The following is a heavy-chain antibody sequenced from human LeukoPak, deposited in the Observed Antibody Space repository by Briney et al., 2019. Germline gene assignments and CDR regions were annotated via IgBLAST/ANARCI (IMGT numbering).Heavy chain of an antibody. CDR2: INHSGST. Sequence: SETLSLTCAVYGGSFSGYYWSWIRQPPGKGLEWIGEINHSGSTNYNPSLKSRVTISVDTSKNQFSLKLSSVTAADTAVYYCARDSCGWYRWFDPWGQGTLVTVSS. J-gene: IGHJ5*02. CDR3: ARDSCGWYRWFDP. CDR1: GGSFSGYY. D-gene: IGHD6-19*01. V-gene: IGHV4-34*01.